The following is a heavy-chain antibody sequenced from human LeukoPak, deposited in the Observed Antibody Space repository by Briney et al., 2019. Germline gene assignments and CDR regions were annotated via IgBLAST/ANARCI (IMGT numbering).Heavy chain of an antibody. Sequence: GESLKISCKGSGYGFTSYWIAWVRQMPGKGLEWMGIIYPGDSDTRYSPSFQGQVTIAADKSTSTAYLQWSSLKASDTAMYYCARTHSSSTPWFDPWGQGTLVTVSS. J-gene: IGHJ5*02. CDR2: IYPGDSDT. CDR1: GYGFTSYW. V-gene: IGHV5-51*01. D-gene: IGHD2-2*01. CDR3: ARTHSSSTPWFDP.